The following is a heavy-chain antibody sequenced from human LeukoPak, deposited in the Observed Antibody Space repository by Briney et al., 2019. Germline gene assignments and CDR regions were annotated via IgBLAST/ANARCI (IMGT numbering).Heavy chain of an antibody. J-gene: IGHJ4*02. D-gene: IGHD6-13*01. V-gene: IGHV1-2*02. CDR1: GYTLTGYY. CDR3: ASVLSSSPWVHLCY. CDR2: INPNSGGT. Sequence: GASVKVSCKASGYTLTGYYMHWVRQAPGQGLEWMGWINPNSGGTNYAQKFQGRVTMTRDTSTSTAYMELSRLRSDDTAVYYCASVLSSSPWVHLCYWGQGTLVTVSS.